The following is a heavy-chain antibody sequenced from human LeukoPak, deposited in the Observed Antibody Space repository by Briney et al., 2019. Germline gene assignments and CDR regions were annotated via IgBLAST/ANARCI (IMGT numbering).Heavy chain of an antibody. Sequence: SETLSLTCTVSGGSISSYYWSWIRQPPGKGLEWFGYIYYSGSTNYNPSLKSRVTISVDTSKNQFSLKLSSVTAADTAVYYCAIPPWGYYDSSGYPWGQGTLVTVSS. CDR3: AIPPWGYYDSSGYP. CDR2: IYYSGST. J-gene: IGHJ5*02. V-gene: IGHV4-59*01. CDR1: GGSISSYY. D-gene: IGHD3-22*01.